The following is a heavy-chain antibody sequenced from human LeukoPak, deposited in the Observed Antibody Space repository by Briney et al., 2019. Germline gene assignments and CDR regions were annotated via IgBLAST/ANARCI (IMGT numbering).Heavy chain of an antibody. Sequence: GGSLRLSCAASGFTFSGSAMHWVRQASGKGLEWVGRIGSKTNTYATVYAASVKGRFTISRDDSKNTAYLQMNSLKTEDTAVYYCATFTVDTAMVNYAMDVWGQGTTVTVSS. CDR3: ATFTVDTAMVNYAMDV. J-gene: IGHJ6*02. CDR2: IGSKTNTYAT. CDR1: GFTFSGSA. V-gene: IGHV3-73*01. D-gene: IGHD5-18*01.